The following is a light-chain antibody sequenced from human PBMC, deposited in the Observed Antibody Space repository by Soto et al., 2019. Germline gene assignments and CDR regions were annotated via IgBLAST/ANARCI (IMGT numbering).Light chain of an antibody. CDR1: QSVSSN. CDR2: GAS. V-gene: IGKV3-15*01. CDR3: QHYNNWPRT. Sequence: EIVMTQSPATLSVSPGERVTLSCRASQSVSSNLASYQQKPGQAPRLLIYGASTRATGIPARFSGSGSGTACTLTISSLQSEDFAVYSCQHYNNWPRTFGQGTKVESK. J-gene: IGKJ1*01.